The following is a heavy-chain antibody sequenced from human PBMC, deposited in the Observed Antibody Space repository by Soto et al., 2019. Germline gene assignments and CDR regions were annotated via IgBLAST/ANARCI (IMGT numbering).Heavy chain of an antibody. D-gene: IGHD3-22*01. CDR3: ARDFYDSSGYYYGYAY. CDR1: GFTFSDYY. CDR2: ISSSSSYT. J-gene: IGHJ4*02. Sequence: PGGSLRLSCAASGFTFSDYYMSWIRQAPGKGLEWVSYISSSSSYTNYADSVKGRFTISRDNAKNSLYLQMNSLRAEDTAVYYCARDFYDSSGYYYGYAYWGQGTLVTVSS. V-gene: IGHV3-11*06.